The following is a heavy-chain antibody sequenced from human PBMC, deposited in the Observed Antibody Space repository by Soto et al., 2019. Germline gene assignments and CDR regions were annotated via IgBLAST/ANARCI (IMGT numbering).Heavy chain of an antibody. CDR2: IYYSGST. D-gene: IGHD3-3*01. V-gene: IGHV4-31*03. CDR1: GGSITSGDYY. J-gene: IGHJ6*02. Sequence: SETLSLTCTVSGGSITSGDYYWSWIRQHSGKCLEWIGYIYYSGSTYYTPSLKNRVSISIDASRKQFSLNLTSVTAADTAVYYCARGLARTIFSYYYYGLDVWGQGTTGTVS. CDR3: ARGLARTIFSYYYYGLDV.